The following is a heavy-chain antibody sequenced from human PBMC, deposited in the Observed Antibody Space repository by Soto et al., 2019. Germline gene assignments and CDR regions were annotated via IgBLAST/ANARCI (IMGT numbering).Heavy chain of an antibody. V-gene: IGHV3-21*01. CDR2: ISSSSSYI. CDR3: AREGDYYDSSGYYYWGDAFDI. CDR1: GFTFSSYS. D-gene: IGHD3-22*01. Sequence: VGSLRLSCAASGFTFSSYSMNWVRQAPGKGLEWVSSISSSSSYIYYADSVKGRFTISRDNAKNSLYLQMNSLRAEDTAVYYCAREGDYYDSSGYYYWGDAFDIWGQGTMVTVSS. J-gene: IGHJ3*02.